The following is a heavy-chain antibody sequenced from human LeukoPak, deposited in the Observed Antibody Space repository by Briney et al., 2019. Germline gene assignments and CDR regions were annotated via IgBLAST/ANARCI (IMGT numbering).Heavy chain of an antibody. V-gene: IGHV4-30-2*01. J-gene: IGHJ4*02. CDR2: IYHSGST. D-gene: IGHD6-13*01. CDR3: ARAAGEGRPPDHFDY. CDR1: GGSISSGGYY. Sequence: SQTLSLTCTVSGGSISSGGYYWSWIRQPPGKGLEWIGYIYHSGSTYYNPSLKSRVTISVDTSKNQFSLKLSSVTAADTAVYYCARAAGEGRPPDHFDYWGQGTLVTVSS.